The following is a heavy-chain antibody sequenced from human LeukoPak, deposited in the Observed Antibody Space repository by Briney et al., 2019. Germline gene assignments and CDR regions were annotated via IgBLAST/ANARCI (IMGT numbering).Heavy chain of an antibody. CDR3: AKDWEHYYYDSSGYYEESDY. CDR1: GFAFSSYA. CDR2: ISGSGGST. D-gene: IGHD3-22*01. J-gene: IGHJ4*02. Sequence: GGSLRLSCAASGFAFSSYAMSWVRQAPGKGLEWVSAISGSGGSTYYADSVKGRFTISRDNSKNTLYLQMNSLGAEDTAVYYCAKDWEHYYYDSSGYYEESDYWGQGTLVTVSS. V-gene: IGHV3-23*01.